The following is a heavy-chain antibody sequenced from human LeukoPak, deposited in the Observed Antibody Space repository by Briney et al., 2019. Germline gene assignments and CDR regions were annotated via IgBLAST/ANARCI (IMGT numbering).Heavy chain of an antibody. CDR2: IDDSGVIR. J-gene: IGHJ6*02. Sequence: GGSLRLSCAASGLTFSSYAMSWVRQAPGKGLEWVSRIDDSGVIRSYADSVKGRFTISRDNSKMTLTLQMNSLRAEDTAVYYCAKRLKRNYYYHYAMDVWGQGTTVTVPS. V-gene: IGHV3-23*01. D-gene: IGHD3-22*01. CDR3: AKRLKRNYYYHYAMDV. CDR1: GLTFSSYA.